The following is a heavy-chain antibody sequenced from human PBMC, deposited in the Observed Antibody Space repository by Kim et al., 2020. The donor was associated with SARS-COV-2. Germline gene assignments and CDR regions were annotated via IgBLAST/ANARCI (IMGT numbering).Heavy chain of an antibody. CDR2: INPSGGST. J-gene: IGHJ6*02. CDR1: GYTFTSYY. D-gene: IGHD3-22*01. V-gene: IGHV1-46*01. Sequence: ASVKVSCKASGYTFTSYYMHWVRQAPGQGLEWMGIINPSGGSTSYAQKFQGRVTMTRDTSTSTVYMELSSLRSEDTAVYYCARDVAPTLRPNDSSGYYKYYYYYYGMDVWGQGTTVTVSS. CDR3: ARDVAPTLRPNDSSGYYKYYYYYYGMDV.